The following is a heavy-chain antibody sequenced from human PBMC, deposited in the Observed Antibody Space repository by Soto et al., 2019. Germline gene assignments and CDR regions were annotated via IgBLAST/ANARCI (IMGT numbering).Heavy chain of an antibody. J-gene: IGHJ4*02. Sequence: DVQLLESGGGLVQPGGSLRLSCAASGFTFNAYAMTWVRQDPGKGLEWVSAIGGSGGNRYYAGSVRGLFTISRDNSKDTVDLQMNSLRVENTSGYYCARVASDYINSVDHWGQGILVSVSS. CDR2: IGGSGGNR. CDR3: ARVASDYINSVDH. D-gene: IGHD4-4*01. CDR1: GFTFNAYA. V-gene: IGHV3-23*01.